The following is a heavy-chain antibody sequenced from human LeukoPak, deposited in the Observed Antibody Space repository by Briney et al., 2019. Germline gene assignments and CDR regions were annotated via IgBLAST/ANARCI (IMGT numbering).Heavy chain of an antibody. Sequence: SETLSLTCTVSGGSISSYYWSWVRQPPGKGLEWIGYIYYRGSTNYNSSLQSRVTISVDTSKNQSSLKLSSVTAADTAVYYCARDGLYYYYGMDVWGQGTTVTVSS. CDR1: GGSISSYY. J-gene: IGHJ6*02. CDR3: ARDGLYYYYGMDV. CDR2: IYYRGST. V-gene: IGHV4-59*01.